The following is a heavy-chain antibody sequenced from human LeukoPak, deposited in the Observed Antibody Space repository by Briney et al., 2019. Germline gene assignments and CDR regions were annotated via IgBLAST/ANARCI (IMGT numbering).Heavy chain of an antibody. CDR2: ISYSGTT. J-gene: IGHJ4*02. CDR1: GGSFSGYY. CDR3: AANSADYNSLGSSYKV. V-gene: IGHV4-59*05. Sequence: SSETLSLTCAVYGGSFSGYYWSWIRQPPGKGLEWIGSISYSGTTYYNPSLKSRVTISVDTSKNQFSLKLSSVTAADTAVYYCAANSADYNSLGSSYKVWGQGTLVTVSS. D-gene: IGHD3-10*01.